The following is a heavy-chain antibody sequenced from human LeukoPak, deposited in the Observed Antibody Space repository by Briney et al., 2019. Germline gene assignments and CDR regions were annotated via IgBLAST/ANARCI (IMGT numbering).Heavy chain of an antibody. CDR3: ARGYGNFDY. D-gene: IGHD5-18*01. Sequence: GGSLRLSCAASGFTFSRSEMSWVRQAPGKGLEWVSYITSSGTTIYYADSVKGRFTISRDNAKNSVYLQMNSLRAEDTAVYYCARGYGNFDYWGQGTLVTVFS. V-gene: IGHV3-48*03. CDR2: ITSSGTTI. J-gene: IGHJ4*02. CDR1: GFTFSRSE.